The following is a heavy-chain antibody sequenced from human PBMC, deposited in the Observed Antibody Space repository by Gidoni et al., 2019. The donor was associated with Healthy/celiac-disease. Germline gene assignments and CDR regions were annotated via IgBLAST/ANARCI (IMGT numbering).Heavy chain of an antibody. D-gene: IGHD3-10*01. J-gene: IGHJ5*02. V-gene: IGHV3-23*01. Sequence: EVQLLESGGGLVQPGGSLRLSCAASGFTFSRYAMSWVRQAPGKGLEWVSAISGSGGSTYYADSVKGRFTISRDNSKNTLYLQMNSLRAEDTAVYYCAKAGLLWFGEFYWFDPWGQGTLVTVSS. CDR2: ISGSGGST. CDR3: AKAGLLWFGEFYWFDP. CDR1: GFTFSRYA.